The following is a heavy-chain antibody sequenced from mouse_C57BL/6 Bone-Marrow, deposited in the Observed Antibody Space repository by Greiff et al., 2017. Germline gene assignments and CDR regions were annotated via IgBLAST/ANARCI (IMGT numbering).Heavy chain of an antibody. CDR3: ARSTVHFDY. V-gene: IGHV1-64*01. J-gene: IGHJ2*01. CDR1: GYTFTSYW. Sequence: QVQLQQPGAELVKPGASVKLSCKASGYTFTSYWLHWVKHGPGQGLECIVMILPNSGSTNDNENFKTKATLTVYKSSSTAYMQLSSLTSEDSAVYYCARSTVHFDYWGQDTTLTVSS. CDR2: ILPNSGST.